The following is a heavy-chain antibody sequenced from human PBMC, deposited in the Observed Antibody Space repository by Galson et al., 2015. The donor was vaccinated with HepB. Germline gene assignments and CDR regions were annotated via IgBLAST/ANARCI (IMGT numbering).Heavy chain of an antibody. D-gene: IGHD3-10*01. V-gene: IGHV3-30*04. CDR2: ISYDGSNK. Sequence: SLRLSCAASGFTFSSYAMHWVRQAPGKGLEWVAVISYDGSNKYYADSVKGRFTISRDNSKNTLYLQMNSLRAEDTAVYYCARDYYGSGSSPIDYWGQGTLVTVSS. J-gene: IGHJ4*02. CDR3: ARDYYGSGSSPIDY. CDR1: GFTFSSYA.